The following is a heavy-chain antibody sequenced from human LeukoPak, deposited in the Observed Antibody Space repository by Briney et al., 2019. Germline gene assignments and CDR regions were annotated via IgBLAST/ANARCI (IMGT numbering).Heavy chain of an antibody. V-gene: IGHV3-23*01. CDR2: ITGGGSTT. CDR3: AKMQGYFDY. Sequence: GGSLRLSCEASGLTFSSYGMSWVRQAPGKGLQWVSAITGGGSTTYYADSVKGRFTISRDNSKNMLYLQMNSLRAEDTAVYYCAKMQGYFDYWGQGTLVPVSS. J-gene: IGHJ4*02. CDR1: GLTFSSYG.